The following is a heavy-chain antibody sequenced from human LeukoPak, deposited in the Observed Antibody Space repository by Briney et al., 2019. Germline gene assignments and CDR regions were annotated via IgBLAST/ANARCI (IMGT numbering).Heavy chain of an antibody. V-gene: IGHV4-34*01. CDR3: ARGGIAVAGTRVRAKLFDY. Sequence: SETLSLTCAVYGGSFSGYYWSWIRQPPGKGLEWIGEINHSGSTNYNPSLKSRVTISVDTSKNRFSLKLSSVTAADTAVYYCARGGIAVAGTRVRAKLFDYWGQGTLVTVSS. D-gene: IGHD6-19*01. CDR2: INHSGST. CDR1: GGSFSGYY. J-gene: IGHJ4*02.